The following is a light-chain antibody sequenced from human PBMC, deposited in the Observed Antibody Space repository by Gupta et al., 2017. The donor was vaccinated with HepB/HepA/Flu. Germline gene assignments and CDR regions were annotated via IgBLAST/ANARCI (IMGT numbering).Light chain of an antibody. J-gene: IGLJ2*01. Sequence: QSVLTHPPAVSGAPGQSGTISCTRCYSTIVAGYDVHWYQQLPGTAPKLLIYGNSNRPSGVPDRFSGSKSGTSASLAITGLQAEDEADYYCQSYDSSLSGSVFGGGTKLTVL. CDR2: GNS. CDR1: YSTIVAGYD. CDR3: QSYDSSLSGSV. V-gene: IGLV1-40*01.